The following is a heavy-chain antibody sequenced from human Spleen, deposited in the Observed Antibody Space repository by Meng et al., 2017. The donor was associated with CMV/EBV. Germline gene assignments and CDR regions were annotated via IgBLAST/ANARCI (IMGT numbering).Heavy chain of an antibody. V-gene: IGHV3-48*04. CDR3: ARDAYSSGAGSFDY. D-gene: IGHD6-19*01. CDR2: ISSSTLII. CDR1: GVTLSTYN. J-gene: IGHJ4*02. Sequence: GGSLRLSCAASGVTLSTYNMNWVRQAPGKGLEWVSYISSSTLIIYYADSLKGRFTISRDNAKNSLYLQMNSLRAEDTAVYYCARDAYSSGAGSFDYWGQGTLVTVSS.